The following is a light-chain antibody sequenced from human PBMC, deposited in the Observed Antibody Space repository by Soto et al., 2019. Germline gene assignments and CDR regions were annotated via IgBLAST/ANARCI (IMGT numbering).Light chain of an antibody. CDR2: GAS. CDR3: QQYNDWPPWT. Sequence: EIVMTQSPATLSVSPGETATLSCRASQSVSSKLVWYQQKPGQAPRLLIYGASTRATGIPARFSGSGSGTEFTLTINSLQSEDFAVYYCQQYNDWPPWTFGQGTRVEI. J-gene: IGKJ1*01. CDR1: QSVSSK. V-gene: IGKV3-15*01.